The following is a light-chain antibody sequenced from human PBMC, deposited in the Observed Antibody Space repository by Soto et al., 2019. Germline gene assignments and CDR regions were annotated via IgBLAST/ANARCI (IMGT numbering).Light chain of an antibody. CDR1: TSNIGRNS. CDR2: NND. J-gene: IGLJ2*01. V-gene: IGLV1-44*01. CDR3: EAGDDSLNGVV. Sequence: QLVLTQPPSASGTPGQRVTISCSGTTSNIGRNSVNWYQQLPGTAPKLLIYNNDQRPSGVPDRFSGSKSGTSASLAISGLQSEDEADYYCEAGDDSLNGVVFGGGTKLTVL.